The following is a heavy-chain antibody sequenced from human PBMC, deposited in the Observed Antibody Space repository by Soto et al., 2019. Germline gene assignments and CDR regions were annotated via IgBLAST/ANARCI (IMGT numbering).Heavy chain of an antibody. CDR1: GFTFSNSA. CDR2: IIVASGNT. D-gene: IGHD2-21*02. J-gene: IGHJ4*02. CDR3: AAEVYSGGDCCHFDY. V-gene: IGHV1-58*01. Sequence: SVKVSCKPSGFTFSNSAVQWVRQARGQRLEWIGWIIVASGNTNYPQKLQERVTITRDMSTNTAYMELSSLRSEDTAVYYCAAEVYSGGDCCHFDYWGQGTLVTVSS.